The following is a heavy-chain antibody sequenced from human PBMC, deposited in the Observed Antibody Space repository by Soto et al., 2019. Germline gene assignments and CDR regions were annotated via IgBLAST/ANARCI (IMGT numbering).Heavy chain of an antibody. CDR3: ARGGPGYCSSTSCYSDWFDP. V-gene: IGHV1-8*01. Sequence: ASVKVSCKASGYTFTSYDINWVRQATGQGLEWMGWMNPNSGNTGYAQKFQGRVTMTRNTSISTAYMELSSLRSEDTAVYYCARGGPGYCSSTSCYSDWFDPWGQGTLVTVSS. J-gene: IGHJ5*02. CDR2: MNPNSGNT. CDR1: GYTFTSYD. D-gene: IGHD2-2*03.